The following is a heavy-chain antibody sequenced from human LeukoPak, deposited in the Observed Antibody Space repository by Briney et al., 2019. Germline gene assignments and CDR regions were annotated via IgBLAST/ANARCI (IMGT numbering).Heavy chain of an antibody. D-gene: IGHD1-26*01. CDR1: GGSISSGSYY. Sequence: SETLSLTCTVSGGSISSGSYYWSWIRQPAGKGLGWIGRIYTSGSTNYNPSLKSRVTISADTSKNQFSLKLSSVPAADTAVYYCARGLVGPYYWGQGTLVTVSS. J-gene: IGHJ4*02. CDR2: IYTSGST. CDR3: ARGLVGPYY. V-gene: IGHV4-61*02.